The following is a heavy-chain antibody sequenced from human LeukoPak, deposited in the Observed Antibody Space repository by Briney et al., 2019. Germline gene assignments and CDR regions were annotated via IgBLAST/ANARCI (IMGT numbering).Heavy chain of an antibody. Sequence: SETLSLTCTVSGGSISSYYWSWIRQPPGKGLVWIGYIYYSGSTNYNPSLKSRVTISVDTSKNQFSLKLSSVTAADTAVYYCARDRGGSLDYWGQGTLVTVSS. CDR3: ARDRGGSLDY. CDR1: GGSISSYY. D-gene: IGHD3-10*01. CDR2: IYYSGST. J-gene: IGHJ4*02. V-gene: IGHV4-59*01.